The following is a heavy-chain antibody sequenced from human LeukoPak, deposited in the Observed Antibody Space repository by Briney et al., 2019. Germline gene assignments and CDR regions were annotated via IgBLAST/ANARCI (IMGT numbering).Heavy chain of an antibody. Sequence: GGSLRLACAASGFTFSSFSMNWVRQAPGKGLEWISYISNSGSDISYADSVKGRFTISRANAKNSLYLQMNSLRDEDTAVYYCARLTYGYWGQGTLVSVSS. D-gene: IGHD4-17*01. CDR2: ISNSGSDI. J-gene: IGHJ4*02. V-gene: IGHV3-48*02. CDR1: GFTFSSFS. CDR3: ARLTYGY.